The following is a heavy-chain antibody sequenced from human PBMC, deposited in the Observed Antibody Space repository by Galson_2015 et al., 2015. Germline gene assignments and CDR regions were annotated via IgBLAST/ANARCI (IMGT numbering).Heavy chain of an antibody. CDR1: EFTFTNYW. V-gene: IGHV3-7*03. D-gene: IGHD3-16*02. CDR3: ARDFIAAGGLDV. Sequence: SLRLSCEASEFTFTNYWMNWVRQAPGKGLEWLANIKPDGSDRYYVDSVKGRFTISRDNAKNSLYLQMNSLRAEDTAVYYCARDFIAAGGLDVWGQGTTVTVS. J-gene: IGHJ6*02. CDR2: IKPDGSDR.